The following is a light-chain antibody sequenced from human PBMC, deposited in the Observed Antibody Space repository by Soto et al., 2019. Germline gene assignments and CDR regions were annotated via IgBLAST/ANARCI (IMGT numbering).Light chain of an antibody. Sequence: EIFMTQSPGTLSLSPWERATLSWRASQSVSSSYLAWYQQKPGQAPRLLIYGASSRAAGIPDRFSGSGSGTDFTLTITRLEPEDFAVYYCQQYGRSLITFGQGTRLEI. J-gene: IGKJ5*01. CDR1: QSVSSSY. V-gene: IGKV3-20*01. CDR2: GAS. CDR3: QQYGRSLIT.